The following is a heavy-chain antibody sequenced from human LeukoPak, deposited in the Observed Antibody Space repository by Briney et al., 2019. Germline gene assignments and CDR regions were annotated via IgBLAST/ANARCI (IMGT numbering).Heavy chain of an antibody. CDR1: GGSISSGDYY. D-gene: IGHD6-13*01. J-gene: IGHJ5*02. CDR3: ARGTAGLNNWFDP. V-gene: IGHV4-30-4*01. Sequence: SGTLSLTCTVSGGSISSGDYYWSWIRQPPGKGLEWIGYIYYSGNSYYNPSLKSRVSVSVDTSKNQFSLKLSSVTAADTAVYFCARGTAGLNNWFDPWGQGNLVTVSS. CDR2: IYYSGNS.